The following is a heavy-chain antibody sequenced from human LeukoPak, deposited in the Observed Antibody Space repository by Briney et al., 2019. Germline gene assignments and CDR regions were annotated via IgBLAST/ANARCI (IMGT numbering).Heavy chain of an antibody. D-gene: IGHD2-2*01. CDR2: IYSGGST. J-gene: IGHJ4*02. CDR1: GFTVCTYY. Sequence: GGSLRLSCAASGFTVCTYYMTWVRQAPGKGLECVSVIYSGGSTYYADSVKGRFTVSRDNSKNTLYLQMNSLRAEDTAMYYCARGLGYCTSTTCLLPFDYWGQGTLVTVSS. V-gene: IGHV3-53*01. CDR3: ARGLGYCTSTTCLLPFDY.